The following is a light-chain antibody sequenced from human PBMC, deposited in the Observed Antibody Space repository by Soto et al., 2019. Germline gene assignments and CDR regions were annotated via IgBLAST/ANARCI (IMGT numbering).Light chain of an antibody. V-gene: IGKV3-11*01. CDR3: QQRSNWPPWT. CDR2: GAS. J-gene: IGKJ1*01. CDR1: QTVRNNY. Sequence: EIVLTQSPGTLSLSPGERATLSCRASQTVRNNYLAWYQQKPGQAPRLLIYGASIRATGIPARFSGSGSGTDFTLTISSLEPEDFAVYYCQQRSNWPPWTFGQGTKVDIK.